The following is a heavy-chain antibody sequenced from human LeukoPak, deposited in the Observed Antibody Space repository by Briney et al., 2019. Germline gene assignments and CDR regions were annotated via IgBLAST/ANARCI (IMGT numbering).Heavy chain of an antibody. CDR1: GFTFSSYG. CDR2: ISYDGSNK. CDR3: AKDFRSSSGDV. J-gene: IGHJ6*04. V-gene: IGHV3-30*18. Sequence: GGSLRLSCAASGFTFSSYGMHWVRQAPGKGLEWVAVISYDGSNKYYADSVKGRFTISRDNSKNTLYLQMNSLRAEDTAVYYCAKDFRSSSGDVWGKGTTVTVSS. D-gene: IGHD6-6*01.